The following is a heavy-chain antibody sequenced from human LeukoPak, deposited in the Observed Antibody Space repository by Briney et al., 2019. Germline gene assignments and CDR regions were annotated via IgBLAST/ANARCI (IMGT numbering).Heavy chain of an antibody. Sequence: SETLSLTCTVSGVSITTYYWSWIRQPPGKGLEWIGYIYDSGATSGSTNYNPSVRSRVTISVDRFKNQFSLNLISVTAADTAVYYCARHEGSSGWYYYWGQGTLVTVSS. V-gene: IGHV4-59*08. D-gene: IGHD6-19*01. CDR1: GVSITTYY. J-gene: IGHJ4*02. CDR3: ARHEGSSGWYYY. CDR2: IYDSGATSGST.